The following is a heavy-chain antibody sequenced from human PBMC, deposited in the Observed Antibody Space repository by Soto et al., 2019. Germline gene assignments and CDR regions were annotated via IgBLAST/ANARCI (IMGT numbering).Heavy chain of an antibody. J-gene: IGHJ4*02. Sequence: QITLKESGPTLVKPTQTLTLTCTFSGVSLSTSGVGVGWIRQPPGKSLEWLALIYWNDDKRYSPSLKSRLTITKDTTKNQVVLTMTNMEPVDTATYYCAPMGLRFLEWLPASWRQGTLVTVSS. D-gene: IGHD3-3*01. CDR1: GVSLSTSGVG. CDR3: APMGLRFLEWLPAS. V-gene: IGHV2-5*01. CDR2: IYWNDDK.